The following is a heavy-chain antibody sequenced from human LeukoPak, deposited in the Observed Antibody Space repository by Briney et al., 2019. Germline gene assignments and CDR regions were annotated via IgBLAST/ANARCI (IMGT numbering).Heavy chain of an antibody. CDR3: ARDRYYYDTSGYYYDIFDY. Sequence: SETLSLTCTVSGGSISSSSYYWGWIRQPPGKGLEWIGSIYYSGSTYYNPSLKSRVTMSVDTSKNQFSLKLTSVTAADTAVYYCARDRYYYDTSGYYYDIFDYWGQGTLVTVSS. V-gene: IGHV4-39*07. CDR2: IYYSGST. CDR1: GGSISSSSYY. J-gene: IGHJ4*02. D-gene: IGHD3-22*01.